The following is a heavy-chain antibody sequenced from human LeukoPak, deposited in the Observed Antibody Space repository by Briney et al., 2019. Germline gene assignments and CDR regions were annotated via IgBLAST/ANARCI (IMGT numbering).Heavy chain of an antibody. J-gene: IGHJ4*02. V-gene: IGHV3-30*18. CDR2: ISYDGSNQ. CDR1: GFTFSSYG. Sequence: GRSLRLSCAASGFTFSSYGMHWVRQAPGKGLEWVAVISYDGSNQYYADSVKGRFTISRDNSKNTLYLQMNSPRAEDTAVYYCAKDPGYYYGSGSYDYWGQGTLVTVSS. CDR3: AKDPGYYYGSGSYDY. D-gene: IGHD3-10*01.